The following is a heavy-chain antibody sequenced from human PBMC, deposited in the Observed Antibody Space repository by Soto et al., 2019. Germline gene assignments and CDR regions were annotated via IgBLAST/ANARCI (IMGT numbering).Heavy chain of an antibody. CDR1: GFTFSSYS. J-gene: IGHJ5*01. CDR2: IAWSGTI. Sequence: EVQLVESGGGLVQPGESLRLSCEASGFTFSSYSFNWVRQAPGKGLEWISHIAWSGTIYYADSVKGRFTISRDNAKNSLYLQMNSLRDEDTAVYYCARDGKRGYDCDSWGQGTLVTVSS. D-gene: IGHD5-12*01. V-gene: IGHV3-48*02. CDR3: ARDGKRGYDCDS.